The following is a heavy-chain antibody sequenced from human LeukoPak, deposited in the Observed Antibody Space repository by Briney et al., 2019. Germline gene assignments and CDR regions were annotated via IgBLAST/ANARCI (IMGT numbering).Heavy chain of an antibody. D-gene: IGHD7-27*01. Sequence: GGSLRLSCAASGFTFSTYPMNWARQAPGKGLEWVASINHNGNVNYYVDSVKGRFTISRDNPKNTLYLQMNTLRAEDTAVYYCTKTGGPWDWGQGTLVTVSS. V-gene: IGHV3-7*03. J-gene: IGHJ4*02. CDR2: INHNGNVN. CDR3: TKTGGPWD. CDR1: GFTFSTYP.